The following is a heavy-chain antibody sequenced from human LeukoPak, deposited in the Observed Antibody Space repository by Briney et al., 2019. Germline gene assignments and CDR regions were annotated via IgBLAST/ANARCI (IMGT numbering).Heavy chain of an antibody. J-gene: IGHJ4*02. CDR2: IYPGDSDT. CDR3: ARRVRSGREYTLS. CDR1: GYSFTSYW. Sequence: GESLKISCKGPGYSFTSYWIGWVRQMPGKGLEWMGIIYPGDSDTRYSPSFQGQVTISADKSISTAYLQWSSLKASDTAMYYCARRVRSGREYTLSWGQGTLVTVSS. D-gene: IGHD6-6*01. V-gene: IGHV5-51*01.